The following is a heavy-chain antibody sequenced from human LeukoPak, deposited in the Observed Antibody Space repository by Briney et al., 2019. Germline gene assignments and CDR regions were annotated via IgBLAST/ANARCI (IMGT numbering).Heavy chain of an antibody. CDR1: GFTFTGYW. Sequence: GSLKLSFAASGFTFTGYWMHWVRQAQGKGLVWVSRVNSDGSSTTYADSVKGRFTISRDNAKNTLYLQMNSLRAEDTAVYYCARGRYYGMDVWGQGTTVTVSS. J-gene: IGHJ6*02. CDR2: VNSDGSST. CDR3: ARGRYYGMDV. V-gene: IGHV3-74*01.